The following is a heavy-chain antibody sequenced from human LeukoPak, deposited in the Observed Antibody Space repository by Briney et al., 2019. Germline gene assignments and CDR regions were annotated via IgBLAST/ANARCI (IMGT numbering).Heavy chain of an antibody. J-gene: IGHJ3*02. CDR1: GFTFSRHG. CDR2: ISGVVVST. V-gene: IGHV3-23*01. CDR3: AAAATPRDAFDI. Sequence: GGSLRLSCAASGFTFSRHGMSWVRQAPGKGLEWVSAISGVVVSTYYADSVQGRFIISRDNSKNTLYLQMNSLRVEDRAVYYCAAAATPRDAFDIWGQGTMVTVSS. D-gene: IGHD2-2*01.